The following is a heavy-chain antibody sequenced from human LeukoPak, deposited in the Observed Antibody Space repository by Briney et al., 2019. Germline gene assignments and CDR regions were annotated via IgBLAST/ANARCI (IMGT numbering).Heavy chain of an antibody. CDR1: GFTFSSYE. CDR3: ASEGSPDAFDI. J-gene: IGHJ3*02. V-gene: IGHV3-48*03. CDR2: ISSSGSTI. Sequence: PGGSLRLSCAASGFTFSSYEMNWVRQAPGKGLEWVSYISSSGSTIYYADSVKGRFTISRDNAKNSLYLQMNSLIAEDTAVYYCASEGSPDAFDIWGQGTMVTVSS.